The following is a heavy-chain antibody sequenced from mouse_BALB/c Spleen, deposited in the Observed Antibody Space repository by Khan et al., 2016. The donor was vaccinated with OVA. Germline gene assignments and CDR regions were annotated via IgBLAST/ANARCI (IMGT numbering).Heavy chain of an antibody. Sequence: QVQLKESGPGLVAPSQSLSITCTVSGFSLTSYGVHWVRQPPGKGLEWLVVIWRDGSTHYNSVLKSRLSIRKDNSKSQVFVNINRCITDDTAIYYCARWFGSYYSLYAMDYWGQGTSVTVSS. J-gene: IGHJ4*01. D-gene: IGHD1-1*01. CDR2: IWRDGST. CDR3: ARWFGSYYSLYAMDY. V-gene: IGHV2-6*02. CDR1: GFSLTSYG.